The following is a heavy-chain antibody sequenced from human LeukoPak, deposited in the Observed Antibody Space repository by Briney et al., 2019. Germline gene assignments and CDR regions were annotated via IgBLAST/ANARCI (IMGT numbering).Heavy chain of an antibody. CDR2: IYSGGST. D-gene: IGHD2-15*01. J-gene: IGHJ3*02. Sequence: GGSLRLSCAASGFTVSSNYMSWVRQAPGKGLEWVSVIYSGGSTYYADSVKGRFTISRDNSKNTLYLQMNSLRAEDTAVYYCAGCGGSCSDAFDIWGQGTMVTVSS. V-gene: IGHV3-66*01. CDR3: AGCGGSCSDAFDI. CDR1: GFTVSSNY.